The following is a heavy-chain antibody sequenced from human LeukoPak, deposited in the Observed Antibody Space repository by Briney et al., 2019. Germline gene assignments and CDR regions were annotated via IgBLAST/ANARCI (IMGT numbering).Heavy chain of an antibody. CDR3: ARYYGSGSYSPYFDY. CDR2: IYYSGST. J-gene: IGHJ4*02. Sequence: PSETLSLTCTVSGGSISSYYWIWIRQPPGKGLEWIGYIYYSGSTNYNPSLKGRVTISVDTSKNQFSLKLSSVTAADTAVYYCARYYGSGSYSPYFDYWGQGTLVTVSS. D-gene: IGHD3-10*01. V-gene: IGHV4-59*01. CDR1: GGSISSYY.